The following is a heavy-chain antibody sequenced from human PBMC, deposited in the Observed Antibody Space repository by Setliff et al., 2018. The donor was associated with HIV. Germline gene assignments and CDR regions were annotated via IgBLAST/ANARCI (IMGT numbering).Heavy chain of an antibody. Sequence: PSETLSLTCTVSGGSISSYYWSWIRQPPGKGLEWIGYIYTSGSTNYNPSLKSRVTISVDTSKNQLSLKLSSVTAADTAVYYCARRMSSGSYYDYWGQGTLVTVSS. CDR2: IYTSGST. J-gene: IGHJ4*02. D-gene: IGHD1-26*01. CDR1: GGSISSYY. V-gene: IGHV4-4*08. CDR3: ARRMSSGSYYDY.